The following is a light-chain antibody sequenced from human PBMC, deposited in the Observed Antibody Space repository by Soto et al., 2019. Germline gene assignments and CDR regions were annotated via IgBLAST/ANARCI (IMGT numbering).Light chain of an antibody. CDR1: QGVSDW. CDR2: GSS. Sequence: DIQMTQSPSSVSASVGDSVTITCRASQGVSDWVAWYQQKPGEAPKLLIYGSSSLLSGVPSRFSGTRSETDFTLTISSLQPEDFATYYCQQANSYPWTFGQGTKVEIE. CDR3: QQANSYPWT. J-gene: IGKJ1*01. V-gene: IGKV1-12*01.